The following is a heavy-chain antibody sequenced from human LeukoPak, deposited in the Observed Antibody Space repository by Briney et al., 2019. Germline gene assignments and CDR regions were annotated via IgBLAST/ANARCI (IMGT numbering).Heavy chain of an antibody. D-gene: IGHD3-22*01. J-gene: IGHJ4*02. CDR1: GFIFDDYA. Sequence: SLRLSCAASGFIFDDYAMHWVRQAPGKGLEWVSGISWNSGNVDYADSVKGRFTISRDNAKSSLFLQMNSLRAEDTALYYCAKDPSRVYYDSSGYHYWGQGTLVTVSS. V-gene: IGHV3-9*01. CDR2: ISWNSGNV. CDR3: AKDPSRVYYDSSGYHY.